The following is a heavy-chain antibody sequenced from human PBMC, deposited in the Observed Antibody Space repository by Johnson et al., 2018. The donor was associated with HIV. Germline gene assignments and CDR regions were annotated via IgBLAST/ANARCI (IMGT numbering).Heavy chain of an antibody. J-gene: IGHJ3*02. CDR2: ISYDGSNK. CDR1: GFTFSSYA. D-gene: IGHD4-17*01. CDR3: ARVSSSVTTARYGAFDI. V-gene: IGHV3-30-3*01. Sequence: QMQLVESGGGVVQPGRSMRLSCAASGFTFSSYAMHWVRQAPGKGLEWVAVISYDGSNKYYADSVKGRFTISRDNSKNPLYLQMNSLRAEDTAVYYCARVSSSVTTARYGAFDIWGQGTMVIVSS.